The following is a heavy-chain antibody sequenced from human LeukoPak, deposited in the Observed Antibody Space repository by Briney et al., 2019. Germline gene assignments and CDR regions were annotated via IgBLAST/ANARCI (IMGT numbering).Heavy chain of an antibody. CDR3: ARPGGSYTIPFDY. J-gene: IGHJ4*02. V-gene: IGHV5-51*01. Sequence: GESLKISSKGSGCSFTSYWSGWVRQMPGKGGEGMGIIYPGYSDSRYSPSFHGKVTISADKSITTASLQWSSLKPSDTAMYYCARPGGSYTIPFDYWGQGTLVTVSS. CDR1: GCSFTSYW. D-gene: IGHD1-26*01. CDR2: IYPGYSDS.